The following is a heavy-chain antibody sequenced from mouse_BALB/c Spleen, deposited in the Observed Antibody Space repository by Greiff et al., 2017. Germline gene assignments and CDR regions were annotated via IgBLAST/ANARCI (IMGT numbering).Heavy chain of an antibody. CDR3: AFPTTAMDY. D-gene: IGHD2-12*01. J-gene: IGHJ4*01. CDR1: GFTFSSYG. V-gene: IGHV5-6-3*01. Sequence: EVKLMESGGGLVQPGGSLKLSCAASGFTFSSYGMSWVRQTPDKRLELVATINSNGGSTYYPDSVKGRYTFSSDNAKNTLYLRLSSLKSEDTAMYYCAFPTTAMDYWGQGTSVTVSA. CDR2: INSNGGST.